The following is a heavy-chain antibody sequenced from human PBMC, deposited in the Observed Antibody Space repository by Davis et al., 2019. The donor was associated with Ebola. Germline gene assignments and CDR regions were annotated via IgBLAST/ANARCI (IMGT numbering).Heavy chain of an antibody. D-gene: IGHD3-16*01. CDR3: ATGGGTSTGGTSYYYYGMDV. CDR2: ISGSGGST. J-gene: IGHJ6*02. Sequence: PGGSLRLSCAASGFTFSSYAMSWVRQAPGKGLEWVSAISGSGGSTYYADSVKGRFTISRDDSKNTLYLQINSLKTEDTAVYYCATGGGTSTGGTSYYYYGMDVWGQGTTVIVSS. CDR1: GFTFSSYA. V-gene: IGHV3-23*01.